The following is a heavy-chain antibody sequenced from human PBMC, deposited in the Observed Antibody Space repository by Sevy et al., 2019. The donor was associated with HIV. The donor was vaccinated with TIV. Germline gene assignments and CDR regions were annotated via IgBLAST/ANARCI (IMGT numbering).Heavy chain of an antibody. CDR1: GFSFDSYG. J-gene: IGHJ6*03. D-gene: IGHD3-22*01. V-gene: IGHV3-23*01. Sequence: GGSLRLSCAVSGFSFDSYGMTWVRQAPGKGLEWVSGISGSGTRTYYADSVKGRFSISRDNSKNRLYLQMNSLSSEDTAIYYCGKGGGGHYDPDEIGYYFYYYNMDVWGKGTTVTVSS. CDR2: ISGSGTRT. CDR3: GKGGGGHYDPDEIGYYFYYYNMDV.